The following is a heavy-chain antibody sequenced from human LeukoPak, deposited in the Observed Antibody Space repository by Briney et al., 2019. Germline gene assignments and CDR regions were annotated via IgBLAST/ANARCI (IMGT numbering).Heavy chain of an antibody. Sequence: GGSLRLSCADSGFTFSSYWMHWVRQAPGQGLVWVSRIHSDGYSTTYADSVKGRFIISRDNAKNTLYLQMNSLRAEDTAVYYCAREWGAAFDYWGQGTLVTVSS. J-gene: IGHJ4*02. CDR1: GFTFSSYW. CDR2: IHSDGYST. D-gene: IGHD3-16*01. V-gene: IGHV3-74*01. CDR3: AREWGAAFDY.